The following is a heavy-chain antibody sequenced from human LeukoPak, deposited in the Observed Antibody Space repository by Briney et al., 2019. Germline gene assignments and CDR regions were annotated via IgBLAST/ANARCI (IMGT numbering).Heavy chain of an antibody. CDR1: GGSISSGGYY. CDR3: AREKQQLPSDNWFDP. V-gene: IGHV4-31*03. CDR2: IYYSGST. Sequence: SETLSLTCTVSGGSISSGGYYWSWIRQHPGKGLEWIGYIYYSGSTYYNPSLKSRVTTSVDTSKNQFSLKLSSVTAADTAVYYCAREKQQLPSDNWFDPWGQGTLVTVSS. J-gene: IGHJ5*02. D-gene: IGHD6-13*01.